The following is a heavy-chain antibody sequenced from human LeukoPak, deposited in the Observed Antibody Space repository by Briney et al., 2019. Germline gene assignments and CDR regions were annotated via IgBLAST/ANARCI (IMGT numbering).Heavy chain of an antibody. CDR1: GYTLTELS. Sequence: ASVKVSCKVSGYTLTELSMHWVRQAPGKGLEWMGGFDPEDGETIYAQKFQGRVTMTEDTSTDTAYMELSSLRSEDTAVYYCATEKGRNYYDSSGPFQHWGQGTLVTVSS. J-gene: IGHJ1*01. CDR3: ATEKGRNYYDSSGPFQH. V-gene: IGHV1-24*01. D-gene: IGHD3-22*01. CDR2: FDPEDGET.